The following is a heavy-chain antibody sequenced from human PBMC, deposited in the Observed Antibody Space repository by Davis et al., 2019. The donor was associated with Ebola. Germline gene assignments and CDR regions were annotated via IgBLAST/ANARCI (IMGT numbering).Heavy chain of an antibody. V-gene: IGHV3-30-3*01. CDR3: ARVTVVIAISYYFDY. D-gene: IGHD2-21*01. CDR1: GFTFSSYA. CDR2: ISYDGSNK. J-gene: IGHJ4*02. Sequence: GESLKISCAASGFTFSSYAMHWVRQAPGKGLEWVAVISYDGSNKYYADSVKGRFTISRDNSKNTLYLQMNSLRAEDTAVYYCARVTVVIAISYYFDYWGQGTLVTVSS.